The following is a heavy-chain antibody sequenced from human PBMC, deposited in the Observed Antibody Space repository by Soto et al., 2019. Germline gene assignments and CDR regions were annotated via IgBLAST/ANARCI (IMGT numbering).Heavy chain of an antibody. J-gene: IGHJ5*02. CDR1: GGSFSGYY. D-gene: IGHD2-15*01. CDR3: ARVGEAVVGGFDP. Sequence: QVQLQQWGAGLLKPSETLSLTCAVYGGSFSGYYWSWIRQPPGKGLEWIGEINHSGSTNYNPSLRSRVTISVDTSKNQFSLKLRSVTAADTAVYYCARVGEAVVGGFDPWGQGTLVTVSS. V-gene: IGHV4-34*01. CDR2: INHSGST.